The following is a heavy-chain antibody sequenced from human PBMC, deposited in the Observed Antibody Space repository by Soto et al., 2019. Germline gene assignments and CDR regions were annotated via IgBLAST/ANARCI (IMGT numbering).Heavy chain of an antibody. CDR1: GGSISSGGYY. CDR2: IYYSGST. Sequence: SETLSLTCTVSGGSISSGGYYWSWIRQHPGKGLEWIGYIYYSGSTYYNPSLKSRVTISVDTSKNQFSLKLSSVTAADTAVYYCAREDDYGDYVRAYYFDYWGQGTLVTVSS. D-gene: IGHD4-17*01. CDR3: AREDDYGDYVRAYYFDY. V-gene: IGHV4-31*03. J-gene: IGHJ4*02.